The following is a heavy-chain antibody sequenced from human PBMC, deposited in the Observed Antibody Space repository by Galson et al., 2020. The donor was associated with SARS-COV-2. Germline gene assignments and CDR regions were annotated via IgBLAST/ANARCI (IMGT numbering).Heavy chain of an antibody. CDR1: GGSISSNSHY. J-gene: IGHJ4*02. CDR3: ARRAGNSYYFDY. CDR2: IYYSGST. D-gene: IGHD3-10*01. Sequence: SETLSLNCTVSGGSISSNSHYWGWIRQPPGKGLEWIGSIYYSGSTYSNPALESRVTISVDTSKNHITLKLTSVTAADTAIYYCARRAGNSYYFDYWGQGTLVTVSS. V-gene: IGHV4-39*02.